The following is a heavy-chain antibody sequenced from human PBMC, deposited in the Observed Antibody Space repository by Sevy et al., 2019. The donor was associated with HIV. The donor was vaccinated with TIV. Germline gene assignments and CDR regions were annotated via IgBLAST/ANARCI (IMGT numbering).Heavy chain of an antibody. Sequence: GGSLRLSCAASGFTFSNAWMSWVRQAPGKGLEWVGRIKSKTDGGTTDYAAPVKGRFTISRDDSKNTLYLQMNSLKTEDTAVFYCTTDGTHYDFWSGYRHDYYYYYGMDVWGQGTMVTVSS. CDR3: TTDGTHYDFWSGYRHDYYYYYGMDV. D-gene: IGHD3-3*01. CDR1: GFTFSNAW. V-gene: IGHV3-15*01. J-gene: IGHJ6*02. CDR2: IKSKTDGGTT.